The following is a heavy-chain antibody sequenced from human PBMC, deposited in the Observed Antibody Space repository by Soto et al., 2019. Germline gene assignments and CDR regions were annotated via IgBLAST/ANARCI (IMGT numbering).Heavy chain of an antibody. Sequence: ASVKVSCKASGYTFTGYFVHWVRQAPGQGLEWMGWINPNNGDTNYAQNFQGRVTMTRDTSINTAYMELSRLRSDDTAVYYCARIKNSYDSRGGIAYWGQGALVTVSS. CDR3: ARIKNSYDSRGGIAY. V-gene: IGHV1-2*02. D-gene: IGHD3-22*01. CDR1: GYTFTGYF. J-gene: IGHJ4*02. CDR2: INPNNGDT.